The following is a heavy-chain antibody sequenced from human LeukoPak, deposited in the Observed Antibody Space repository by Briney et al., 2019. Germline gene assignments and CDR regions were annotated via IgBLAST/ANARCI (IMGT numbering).Heavy chain of an antibody. Sequence: PSETLSLTCTVSGGSISSYYWSWIRQPPGKGLEWIGYIYYSGSTNYNPSLKSRVTISVDTSKNQFSLKLSSVTAADTAVYYCARDLGGYKWELPHWYFDLWGRGTLVTVSS. CDR1: GGSISSYY. V-gene: IGHV4-59*01. D-gene: IGHD1-26*01. J-gene: IGHJ2*01. CDR2: IYYSGST. CDR3: ARDLGGYKWELPHWYFDL.